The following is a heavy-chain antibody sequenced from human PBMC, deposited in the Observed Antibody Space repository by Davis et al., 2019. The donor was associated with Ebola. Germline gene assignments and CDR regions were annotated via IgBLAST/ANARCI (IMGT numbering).Heavy chain of an antibody. D-gene: IGHD2-8*02. Sequence: SETLSLTCAVYGGSFSGYYWSWIRQPPGKGLEWIGEINHSGSTNYNPSLKSRVTISVDTSKNQFSLKLSSVTAADTAVYYCARGPLFYCTGGVCYTPPRYWGQGTLVTVSS. J-gene: IGHJ4*02. CDR2: INHSGST. CDR1: GGSFSGYY. V-gene: IGHV4-34*01. CDR3: ARGPLFYCTGGVCYTPPRY.